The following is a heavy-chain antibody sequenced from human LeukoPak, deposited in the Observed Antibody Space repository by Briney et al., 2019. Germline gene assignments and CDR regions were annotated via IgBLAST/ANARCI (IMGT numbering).Heavy chain of an antibody. CDR3: ARLGRTSGSAYSDFDY. CDR1: GGSISSSYYY. V-gene: IGHV4-39*01. Sequence: SETLSLXCSVSGGSISSSYYYWGWIRQPPGKGLEWFGNIYYTGSTYYNPSLKSRVTISVDTSKNQFSLQLSSVTAADTAVYYCARLGRTSGSAYSDFDYWGQGTLVTVSS. D-gene: IGHD3-22*01. J-gene: IGHJ4*02. CDR2: IYYTGST.